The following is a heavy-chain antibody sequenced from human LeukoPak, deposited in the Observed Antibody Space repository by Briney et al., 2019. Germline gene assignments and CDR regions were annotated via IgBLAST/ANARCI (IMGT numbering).Heavy chain of an antibody. V-gene: IGHV1-8*01. Sequence: GASVKVSCKASGYTFTSYDIHWVRQATGQGLEWMGWMNPNSGNTGYAQKFQGRVTMTRNTSISTAYMELSSLRSEDTAVYYCARGYPPLAILGVDYSGMDVGGKGTTVTVS. CDR2: MNPNSGNT. D-gene: IGHD3-3*01. CDR3: ARGYPPLAILGVDYSGMDV. CDR1: GYTFTSYD. J-gene: IGHJ6*04.